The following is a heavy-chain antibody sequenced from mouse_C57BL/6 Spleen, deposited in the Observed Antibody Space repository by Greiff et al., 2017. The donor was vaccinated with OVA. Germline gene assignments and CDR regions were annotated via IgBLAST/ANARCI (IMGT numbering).Heavy chain of an antibody. CDR3: ASEGYYYGSTPYAMDY. CDR2: IDPSDSET. Sequence: QVQLQQPGAELVRPGSSVKLSCKASGYTFTSYWMHWVKQRPIQGLEWIGNIDPSDSETHYNQKFKDKATLTVDKSSSTAYMQLSSLTSEDSAVYYCASEGYYYGSTPYAMDYWGQGTSVTVSS. J-gene: IGHJ4*01. V-gene: IGHV1-52*01. D-gene: IGHD1-1*01. CDR1: GYTFTSYW.